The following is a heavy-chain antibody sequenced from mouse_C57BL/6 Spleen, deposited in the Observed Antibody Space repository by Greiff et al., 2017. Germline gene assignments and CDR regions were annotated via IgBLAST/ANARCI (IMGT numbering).Heavy chain of an antibody. CDR3: ARPHYPYAMDY. CDR2: ISSGSSTI. Sequence: EVMLVESGGGLVKPGGSLKLSCAASGFTFSDYGMHWVRQAPEKGLEWVAYISSGSSTIYYADTVKGRFTISRDNAKNTLFLQMTSLRSEDTAMYYCARPHYPYAMDYWGQGTSVTVSS. CDR1: GFTFSDYG. J-gene: IGHJ4*01. V-gene: IGHV5-17*01. D-gene: IGHD5-5*01.